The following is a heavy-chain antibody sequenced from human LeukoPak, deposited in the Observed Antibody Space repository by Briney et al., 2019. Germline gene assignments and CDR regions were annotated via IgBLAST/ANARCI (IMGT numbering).Heavy chain of an antibody. CDR2: IGGRDGST. V-gene: IGHV3-23*01. CDR3: AKGHYYGSGSLDY. Sequence: GTLSLTCAVSGGSISSVNLWSWVRQAPGKGLEWVSAIGGRDGSTYYADSVKGRFTISRDNSKNTLYVQMNSLRAEDTAVYYCAKGHYYGSGSLDYWGQGTLVTVSS. D-gene: IGHD3-10*01. J-gene: IGHJ4*02. CDR1: GGSISSVN.